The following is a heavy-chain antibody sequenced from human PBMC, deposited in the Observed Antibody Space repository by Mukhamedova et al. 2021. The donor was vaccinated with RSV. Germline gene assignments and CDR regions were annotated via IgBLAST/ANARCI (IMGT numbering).Heavy chain of an antibody. D-gene: IGHD4-11*01. CDR3: TRDNYRPKYYYRGIDI. CDR2: IYTSGST. J-gene: IGHJ6*02. Sequence: GKALEWIGRIYTSGSTDYNPSLRSRVTISLDTSKNQLSLNLSSVTAADTAVYFCTRDNYRPKYYYRGIDIWGQGTKVTVSS. V-gene: IGHV4-61*02.